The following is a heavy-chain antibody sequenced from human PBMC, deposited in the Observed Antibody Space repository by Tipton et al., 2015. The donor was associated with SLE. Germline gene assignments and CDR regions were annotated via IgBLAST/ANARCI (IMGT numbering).Heavy chain of an antibody. V-gene: IGHV3-15*07. CDR2: VKGKTDGGTT. J-gene: IGHJ4*02. CDR1: GFTFTNAW. Sequence: GSLRLSCAASGFTFTNAWMNWVRQAPGKGLGWVGRVKGKTDGGTTDYATPVKGRFTISRDNSENTLYLQMSSLRVDDTAVYYCAKARTGWYGTCYDYWGQGALVTVSS. CDR3: AKARTGWYGTCYDY. D-gene: IGHD6-19*01.